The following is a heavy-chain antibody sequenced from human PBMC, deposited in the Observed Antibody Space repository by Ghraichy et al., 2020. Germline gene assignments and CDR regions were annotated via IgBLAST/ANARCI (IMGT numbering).Heavy chain of an antibody. CDR3: VKGDRSGWYGFLFDY. CDR2: ISSNGGFT. CDR1: GFTFSSYA. Sequence: GGSLRLSCSASGFTFSSYAMHWVRQAPGKGLESVSGISSNGGFTYYADSVKGRFTISRDNSKNTLYLQMSSLRTEDTAVYYCVKGDRSGWYGFLFDYWGQGTLVTASS. V-gene: IGHV3-64D*06. D-gene: IGHD6-19*01. J-gene: IGHJ4*02.